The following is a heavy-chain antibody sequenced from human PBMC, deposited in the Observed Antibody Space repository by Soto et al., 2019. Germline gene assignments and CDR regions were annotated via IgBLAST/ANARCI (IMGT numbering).Heavy chain of an antibody. CDR3: AKVTGYCSSSSCSREYYYYYGLDV. CDR2: ISYDGGNK. Sequence: GGSLRLSCAASGFTFSSYGMHWVRQAPGKGLEWVAVISYDGGNKYYGDSVKGRFTISRDNPKNTLYLQMNSLRPEDTAVYYCAKVTGYCSSSSCSREYYYYYGLDVWGQGTTVTVSS. V-gene: IGHV3-30*18. J-gene: IGHJ6*02. CDR1: GFTFSSYG. D-gene: IGHD2-2*01.